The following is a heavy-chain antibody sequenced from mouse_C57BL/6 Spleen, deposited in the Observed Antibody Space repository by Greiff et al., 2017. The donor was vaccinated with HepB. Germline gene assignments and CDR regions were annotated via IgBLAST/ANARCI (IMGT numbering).Heavy chain of an antibody. V-gene: IGHV1-78*01. CDR3: ARPWLLQAMDY. J-gene: IGHJ4*01. D-gene: IGHD2-3*01. Sequence: QVHVKQSDAELVKPGASVKISCKVSGYTFTDHTIHWMKQRPEQGLEWIGYIYPRDGSTKYNEKFKGKATLTVDTSSSTAYMELHSLTSEDSAVYFCARPWLLQAMDYWGQGTSVTVSS. CDR2: IYPRDGST. CDR1: GYTFTDHT.